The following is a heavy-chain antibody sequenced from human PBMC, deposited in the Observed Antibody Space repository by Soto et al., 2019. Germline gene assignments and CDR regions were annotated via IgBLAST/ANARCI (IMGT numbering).Heavy chain of an antibody. D-gene: IGHD2-2*01. CDR2: ISGSGGST. CDR3: AKDFLTIVVVPAASLLSI. Sequence: GGSLRLSCAASGFTFSSYAMSWVRQAPGKGLEWVSAISGSGGSTYYADSVKGRFTISRDNSKNTLYLQMNSLRAEDTAVYYCAKDFLTIVVVPAASLLSICGQGSMVTVSS. J-gene: IGHJ3*02. V-gene: IGHV3-23*01. CDR1: GFTFSSYA.